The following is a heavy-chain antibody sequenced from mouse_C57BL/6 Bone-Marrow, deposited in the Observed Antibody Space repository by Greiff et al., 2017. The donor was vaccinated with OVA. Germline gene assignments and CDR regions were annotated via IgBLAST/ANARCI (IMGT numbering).Heavy chain of an antibody. V-gene: IGHV3-6*01. CDR3: ARELGRGYFDV. D-gene: IGHD4-1*01. CDR2: ISYDGSN. J-gene: IGHJ1*03. CDR1: GYSITSGYY. Sequence: EVQVVESGPGLVKPSQSLSLTCSVTGYSITSGYYWNWIRQFPGNKLEWMGYISYDGSNNYNPSLKNRISITRDTSKNQFFLKLNSVTTEDTATYYCARELGRGYFDVWGTGTTVTVSS.